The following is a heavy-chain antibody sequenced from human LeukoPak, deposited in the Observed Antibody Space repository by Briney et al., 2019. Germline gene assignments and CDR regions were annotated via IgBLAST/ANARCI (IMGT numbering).Heavy chain of an antibody. J-gene: IGHJ4*02. V-gene: IGHV3-48*01. CDR2: ISSDNNIR. Sequence: GGSLRLSCAASGFTFSTYSMNWVRQAPGKGLEWVSYISSDNNIRDYADSVKGRFTISRDNAKNSLYLQMNSLRAEDTAVYYCAITGTARVSWDYWGQGTLVTVSS. D-gene: IGHD2-21*02. CDR1: GFTFSTYS. CDR3: AITGTARVSWDY.